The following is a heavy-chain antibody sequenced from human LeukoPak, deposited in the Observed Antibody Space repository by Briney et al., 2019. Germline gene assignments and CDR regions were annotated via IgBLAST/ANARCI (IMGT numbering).Heavy chain of an antibody. J-gene: IGHJ2*01. V-gene: IGHV3-9*03. CDR2: MNWISDFK. Sequence: PGRSLRLSCAASGFNFDDSAIHWVRQAPGKGLEWVSAMNWISDFKAYAGSVKGRFTISRDNDKNSVHLQMNSLRPEDMAVYYCAKGPKENWYFDLWGRGTLVTVSS. CDR3: AKGPKENWYFDL. CDR1: GFNFDDSA.